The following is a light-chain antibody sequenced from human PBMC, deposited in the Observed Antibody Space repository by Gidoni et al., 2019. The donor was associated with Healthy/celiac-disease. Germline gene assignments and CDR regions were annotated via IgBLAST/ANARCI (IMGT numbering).Light chain of an antibody. V-gene: IGKV1-8*01. CDR1: QGISSY. CDR3: QQYYSYPWT. Sequence: VTITCRASQGISSYLAWYQQKPGKAPKLLIYAASTLQSGVPSRLSGSGSGTDFTLTISCLQSEDFATYYCQQYYSYPWTFGQGTKVEIK. J-gene: IGKJ1*01. CDR2: AAS.